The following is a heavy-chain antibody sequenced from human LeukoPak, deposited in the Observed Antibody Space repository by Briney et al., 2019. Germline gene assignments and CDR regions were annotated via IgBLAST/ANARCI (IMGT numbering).Heavy chain of an antibody. V-gene: IGHV3-21*01. Sequence: GGSLRLSCAASGFTFSNYNMKWVRQAPGKGLEWVSCISSSSSYIYYADSVKGRFTISRDNAKNSLFLQMNSLRAEDTAVYYCARDFWRDTFGSQDIVVATAALGYWGQGTLVTVSS. CDR3: ARDFWRDTFGSQDIVVATAALGY. D-gene: IGHD2-2*01. J-gene: IGHJ4*02. CDR2: ISSSSSYI. CDR1: GFTFSNYN.